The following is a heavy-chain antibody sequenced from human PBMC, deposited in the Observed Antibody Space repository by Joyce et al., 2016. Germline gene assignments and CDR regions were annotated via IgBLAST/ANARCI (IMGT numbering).Heavy chain of an antibody. CDR2: INHSGST. D-gene: IGHD7-27*01. CDR3: ARGPRSNWGLVWFDP. CDR1: GGSFSGYY. V-gene: IGHV4-34*01. J-gene: IGHJ5*02. Sequence: QVQLQQWGAGLLKPSETLSLTCAVYGGSFSGYYGSWIRQPPGKGLEWIGEINHSGSTNYNPSLKSRVTISVDTSKNQFSLKLSSVTAADTAVYYCARGPRSNWGLVWFDPWGQGTLATVSS.